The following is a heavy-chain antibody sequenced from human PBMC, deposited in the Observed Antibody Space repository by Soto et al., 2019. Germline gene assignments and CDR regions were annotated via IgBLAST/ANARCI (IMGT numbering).Heavy chain of an antibody. V-gene: IGHV1-69*01. CDR3: ARVLYYGSGSYSPYGMDV. D-gene: IGHD3-10*01. CDR1: GVSFNNNG. CDR2: VSPPFRTS. Sequence: QVQLVQSRAEVKKPESSVTVSCKTSGVSFNNNGIGWVRQAPGHGLEWMGGVSPPFRTSNYARKFQGRISITADASTGTVNMELSSLTSEDTAQYYCARVLYYGSGSYSPYGMDVWGQGTTVTVSS. J-gene: IGHJ6*02.